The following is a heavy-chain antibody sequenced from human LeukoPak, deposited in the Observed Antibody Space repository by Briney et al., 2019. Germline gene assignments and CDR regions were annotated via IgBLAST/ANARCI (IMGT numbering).Heavy chain of an antibody. V-gene: IGHV4-39*07. CDR2: IYYSGST. CDR1: GGSISSRSYY. Sequence: SETLSLTCPVAGGSISSRSYYWGWIRQPPGKGLEWIGSIYYSGSTYYNPSLKSRVTISVDTSKNQFSLKLSSVTAADTAVYYCARAIGAAGPARDYWGQGTLVTVSS. CDR3: ARAIGAAGPARDY. D-gene: IGHD6-13*01. J-gene: IGHJ4*02.